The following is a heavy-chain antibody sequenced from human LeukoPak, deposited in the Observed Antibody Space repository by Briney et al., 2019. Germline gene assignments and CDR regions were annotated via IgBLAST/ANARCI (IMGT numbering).Heavy chain of an antibody. Sequence: GGSLRLSCAASGFTFDDYAMHWVRQAPGKGLEWVSGISWNSGSIGYADSVKGRFTISRDNAKNSLYLQMKSLRAEDTALYYCAKDISAMVRGAAFDYWGQGTLVTVSS. J-gene: IGHJ4*02. CDR1: GFTFDDYA. CDR2: ISWNSGSI. CDR3: AKDISAMVRGAAFDY. V-gene: IGHV3-9*01. D-gene: IGHD3-10*01.